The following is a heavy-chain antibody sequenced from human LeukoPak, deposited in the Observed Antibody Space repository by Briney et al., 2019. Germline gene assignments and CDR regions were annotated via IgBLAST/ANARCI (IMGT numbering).Heavy chain of an antibody. Sequence: ASVKVSCKASGDSFSNYGFAWVRQAPGQGLEWMGWISADSGDRYYAQNFQHRVTMTTDTSTTTGYRELRSLRSDDTAVYYCASGRYLWGGMDVWGQGTTVTVSS. J-gene: IGHJ6*02. D-gene: IGHD1-26*01. CDR3: ASGRYLWGGMDV. CDR2: ISADSGDR. CDR1: GDSFSNYG. V-gene: IGHV1-18*01.